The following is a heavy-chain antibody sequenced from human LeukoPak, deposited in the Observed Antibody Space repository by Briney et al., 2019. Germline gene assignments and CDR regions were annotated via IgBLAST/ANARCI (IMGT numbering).Heavy chain of an antibody. CDR1: GFTFSTYA. Sequence: GGSLRLSCAASGFTFSTYAMSWVRQAPGMGLEWVSAISGRGDTIFYADSVKGRFTISRDSTKNTIYLQMNNLRAEDTAVYYCARGLLRDGYTYTYSFDYWGQGALVTVSS. V-gene: IGHV3-23*01. CDR2: ISGRGDTI. CDR3: ARGLLRDGYTYTYSFDY. J-gene: IGHJ4*02. D-gene: IGHD5-18*01.